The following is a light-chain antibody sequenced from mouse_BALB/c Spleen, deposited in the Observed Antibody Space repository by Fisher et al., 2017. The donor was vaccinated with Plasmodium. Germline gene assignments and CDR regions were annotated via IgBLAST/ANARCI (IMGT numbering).Light chain of an antibody. CDR1: QSLLESDGKTY. V-gene: IGKV1-135*01. J-gene: IGKJ5*01. CDR3: QQSNSWLLT. CDR2: LVS. Sequence: DIVITQSPLTLSVTIGQSASISCKSSQSLLESDGKTYLNWLLQRPGQSPKRLISLVSELDSGVPDRFTGSGSGTDFTLSINSVEPEDFGMYFCQQSNSWLLTFGAGTKLELK.